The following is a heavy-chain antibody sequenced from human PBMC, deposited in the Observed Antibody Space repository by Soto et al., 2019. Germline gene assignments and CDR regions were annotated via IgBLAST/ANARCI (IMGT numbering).Heavy chain of an antibody. Sequence: EVQLLESGGGLVQPGGSLRLSCAASGFTFSSYAMSWVRQAPGKGLEWVSAISGSGGSTYYADSVKGRFTISRDNSKNALYLQMNGLRDEDTSVYYCAKIHQVAQHPGRYYFDYWGQGTLVTVSS. CDR1: GFTFSSYA. J-gene: IGHJ4*02. V-gene: IGHV3-23*01. CDR2: ISGSGGST. CDR3: AKIHQVAQHPGRYYFDY. D-gene: IGHD1-1*01.